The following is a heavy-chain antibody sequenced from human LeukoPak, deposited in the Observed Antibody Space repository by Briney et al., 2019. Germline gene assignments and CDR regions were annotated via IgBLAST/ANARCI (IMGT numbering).Heavy chain of an antibody. V-gene: IGHV3-30*18. CDR2: VSSDGGTK. Sequence: GGSLRLSCAASGFTFSSYAMTWVRQAPGKGLEWVAVVSSDGGTKYYADSVKGRFTISRDNSRNTMYLQMDSLRAEDTAVYYCAKEYDSGGYGANFDYWGQGTLVTVSS. CDR3: AKEYDSGGYGANFDY. D-gene: IGHD3-10*01. CDR1: GFTFSSYA. J-gene: IGHJ4*02.